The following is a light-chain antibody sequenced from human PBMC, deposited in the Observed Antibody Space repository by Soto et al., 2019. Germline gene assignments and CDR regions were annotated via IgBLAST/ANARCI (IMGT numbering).Light chain of an antibody. CDR1: SSDIGDYNF. V-gene: IGLV2-8*01. CDR3: SSYAGNNNFV. J-gene: IGLJ1*01. CDR2: EVK. Sequence: QSVLTQPPSASGSPGQSVTVSCTGSSSDIGDYNFVSWYQQHPGKAPKLIIYEVKKRPSGVPDRFSASKSGNTASLTVSGLQAEDEADYCCSSYAGNNNFVFGSGTKLTVL.